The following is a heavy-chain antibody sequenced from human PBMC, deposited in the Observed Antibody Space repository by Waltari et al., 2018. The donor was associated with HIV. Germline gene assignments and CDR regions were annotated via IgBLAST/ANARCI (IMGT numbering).Heavy chain of an antibody. CDR1: GFSFSTYV. CDR2: ISYDGSHK. D-gene: IGHD3-22*01. Sequence: QVHLVESGGGVVQPGRSLRLSCGASGFSFSTYVMHWVRQAPGKGLEWVADISYDGSHKYHADSVKGRFTISRDNSRNTLYLQMNSLRPEDTAVYFCAREFYYDSTGYNSGFDYWGQGTLVTVSS. CDR3: AREFYYDSTGYNSGFDY. V-gene: IGHV3-30*01. J-gene: IGHJ4*02.